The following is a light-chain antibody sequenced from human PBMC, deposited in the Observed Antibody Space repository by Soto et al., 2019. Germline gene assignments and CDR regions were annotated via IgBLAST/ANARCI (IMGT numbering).Light chain of an antibody. CDR3: QQYDNLPFT. V-gene: IGKV1-33*01. J-gene: IGKJ3*01. CDR2: DAS. Sequence: DIQMTQSPSSLSASVGDRVTITCQASQDISNYLNWYQQKPGKAPTLLIYDASNLETGVPSRFSGSGSGTDFTFTISSLHPEDIATYYCQQYDNLPFTFGPGTKVDIK. CDR1: QDISNY.